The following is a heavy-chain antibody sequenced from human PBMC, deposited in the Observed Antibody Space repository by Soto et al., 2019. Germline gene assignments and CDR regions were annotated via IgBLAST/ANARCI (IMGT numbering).Heavy chain of an antibody. CDR1: GYTFTSYY. Sequence: ASVKVSCKASGYTFTSYYMHWVRQAPGQGLEWMGIINPSGGSTSYAQKFQGRVTMARDTSTSTVYMELSGLRSEDTAVYYCARGPGYDSSGYYPHLAFDIWGQGTMVTVSS. CDR2: INPSGGST. CDR3: ARGPGYDSSGYYPHLAFDI. J-gene: IGHJ3*02. V-gene: IGHV1-46*01. D-gene: IGHD3-22*01.